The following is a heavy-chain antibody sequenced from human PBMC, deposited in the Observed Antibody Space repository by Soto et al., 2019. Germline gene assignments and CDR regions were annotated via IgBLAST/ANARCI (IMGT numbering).Heavy chain of an antibody. D-gene: IGHD2-8*02. CDR3: ARDKITGLFDY. CDR1: GGSISSYY. Sequence: ASETLSLTCIVSGGSISSYYWGWIRQPPGKGLEWIGYTYYSGGTNYNPSLKSRVTISVDTSKNQFSLKLTSVTAADTAVYYCARDKITGLFDYWGQGTLVTVSS. CDR2: TYYSGGT. J-gene: IGHJ4*02. V-gene: IGHV4-59*12.